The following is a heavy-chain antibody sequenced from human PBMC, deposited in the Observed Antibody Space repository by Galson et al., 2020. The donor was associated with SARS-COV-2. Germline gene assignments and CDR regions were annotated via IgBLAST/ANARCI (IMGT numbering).Heavy chain of an antibody. CDR3: ATEGSCTNGVCSYYFYGLDV. J-gene: IGHJ6*02. Sequence: GGSLRLSCAASGFTFSLAWLNWVRQAPGKGLEWVGRIKSKTDGGKTDYAAPVKGRFTISRDDSRDTLYLEMNSLTPEDTALYYCATEGSCTNGVCSYYFYGLDVWGQGTTVTVSS. V-gene: IGHV3-15*01. CDR1: GFTFSLAW. D-gene: IGHD2-8*01. CDR2: IKSKTDGGKT.